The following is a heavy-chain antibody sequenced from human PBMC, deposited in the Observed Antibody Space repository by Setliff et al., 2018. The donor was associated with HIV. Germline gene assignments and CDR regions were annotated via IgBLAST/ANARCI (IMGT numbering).Heavy chain of an antibody. CDR2: ITSGSSYT. CDR3: AREYSEAAPHFDS. D-gene: IGHD6-6*01. J-gene: IGHJ5*01. CDR1: GFTFSDHY. V-gene: IGHV3-11*05. Sequence: PGGSLRLSCVVSGFTFSDHYMSWIRQAPGKGPEWISYITSGSSYTDYADSVNGRFTIFRDNAKNSLYRQMNTLGAEDTAFYYCAREYSEAAPHFDSWGQGTLVAVSS.